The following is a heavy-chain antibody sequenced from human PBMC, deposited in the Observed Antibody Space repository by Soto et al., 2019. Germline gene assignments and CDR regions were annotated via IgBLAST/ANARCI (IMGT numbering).Heavy chain of an antibody. J-gene: IGHJ4*02. CDR3: ARDPLSGYDPYYFDY. Sequence: ASVKVSCKASGYTFTSYDINWVRQATGQGLEWMGWINPNSGGTNYAQKFQGWVTMTRDTSISTAYMELSRLRSDDTAVYYCARDPLSGYDPYYFDYWGQGTLVTVSS. CDR1: GYTFTSYD. D-gene: IGHD5-12*01. V-gene: IGHV1-2*04. CDR2: INPNSGGT.